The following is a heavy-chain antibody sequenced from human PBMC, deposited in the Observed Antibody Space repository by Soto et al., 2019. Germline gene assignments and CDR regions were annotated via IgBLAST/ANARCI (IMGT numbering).Heavy chain of an antibody. Sequence: GPQVKVSCKASGFTFTSSAVQWVRQARGQRLEWIGWIVVGSGNTNYAQKFQERVTITRDMSTSTAYMELSSLRSEDTAVYYCAATYDFSGGPDAFDIWGQGTMVTVSS. CDR1: GFTFTSSA. D-gene: IGHD3-3*01. CDR3: AATYDFSGGPDAFDI. CDR2: IVVGSGNT. J-gene: IGHJ3*02. V-gene: IGHV1-58*01.